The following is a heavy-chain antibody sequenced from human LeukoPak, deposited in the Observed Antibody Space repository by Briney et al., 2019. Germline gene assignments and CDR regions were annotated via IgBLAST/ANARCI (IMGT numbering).Heavy chain of an antibody. CDR1: GYTFTGYY. CDR2: INPNSGGT. CDR3: ARAWLWELVYFDY. D-gene: IGHD1-7*01. V-gene: IGHV1-2*04. J-gene: IGHJ4*02. Sequence: ASVKVSCKASGYTFTGYYMHWVRQAPGQGLEWMGWINPNSGGTNYAQKFQGWVTMTRDTSISTAYMELSRLRSDDTAVYYCARAWLWELVYFDYWGQGTLVTVSS.